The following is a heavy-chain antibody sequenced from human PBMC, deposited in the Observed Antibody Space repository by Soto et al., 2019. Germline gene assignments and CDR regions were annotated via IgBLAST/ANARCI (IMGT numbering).Heavy chain of an antibody. J-gene: IGHJ5*02. V-gene: IGHV4-31*11. D-gene: IGHD2-21*02. CDR1: GDSIGGVGY. Sequence: SETLSLTCAVFGDSIGGVGYWSWIRQFPGRGLEWIGCISSSGSTYYNPALNNRISLSLDTSQNQFSLKLLSVTAADTAIYYCARSGVTGIGNTSHWFDPWGQGALVTVSS. CDR3: ARSGVTGIGNTSHWFDP. CDR2: ISSSGST.